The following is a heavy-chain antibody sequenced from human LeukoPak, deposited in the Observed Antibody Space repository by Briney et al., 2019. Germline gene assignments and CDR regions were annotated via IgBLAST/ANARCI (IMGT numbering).Heavy chain of an antibody. V-gene: IGHV3-74*01. CDR1: GFTFSSHW. J-gene: IGHJ6*03. CDR3: ASDFPLYYYYMDV. CDR2: INTGGSST. Sequence: GGSLRLSCAASGFTFSSHWMHWVRQPPGKGLVWISRINTGGSSTLYADSVKGRFTISGDSSKNTVYLQMNTLRVEDTAVYYCASDFPLYYYYMDVWGKGTTVTVSS.